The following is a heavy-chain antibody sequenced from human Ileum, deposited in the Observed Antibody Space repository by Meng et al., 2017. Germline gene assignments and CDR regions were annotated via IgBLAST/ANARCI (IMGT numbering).Heavy chain of an antibody. CDR1: GGSISNDY. V-gene: IGHV4-59*01. CDR3: ARGAGWSPS. D-gene: IGHD6-19*01. J-gene: IGHJ5*02. CDR2: IYYTGKT. Sequence: SETLSLTCTVSGGSISNDYWSWLRQPPGKGPEWLAYIYYTGKTNYNPSLKSRLTISIDTSKNQFSLKLNSVTAADTAVYYCARGAGWSPSWGQGTLVTVSS.